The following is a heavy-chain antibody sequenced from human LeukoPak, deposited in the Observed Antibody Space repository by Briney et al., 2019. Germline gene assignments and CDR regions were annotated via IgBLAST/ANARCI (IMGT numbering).Heavy chain of an antibody. V-gene: IGHV3-9*01. CDR1: GFTFDDYA. J-gene: IGHJ4*02. D-gene: IGHD6-13*01. CDR2: LTWNSGSI. CDR3: AKAGYSSSWIFDY. Sequence: PGGSLRLSCAASGFTFDDYAMHWVRQAPGKGLEWVSGLTWNSGSIGYADSVKGRFTISRDNAKNSLYLQMNSLRAEDTALYYCAKAGYSSSWIFDYWGQGTLVTVSS.